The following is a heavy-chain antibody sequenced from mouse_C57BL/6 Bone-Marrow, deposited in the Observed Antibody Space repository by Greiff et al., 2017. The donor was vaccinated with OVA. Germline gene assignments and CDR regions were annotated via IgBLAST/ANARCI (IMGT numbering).Heavy chain of an antibody. CDR3: ARKGDSNYDYAMDY. Sequence: VKLMESGPGLVAPSQSLSITCTVSGFSLTSYAISWVRQPPGKGLEWLGVIWTGGGTKYNSALKSRLSISKDNSKSQVFLKMNSLQTDDTARYYCARKGDSNYDYAMDYWGQGTSVTVSS. CDR1: GFSLTSYA. J-gene: IGHJ4*01. V-gene: IGHV2-9-1*01. CDR2: IWTGGGT. D-gene: IGHD2-5*01.